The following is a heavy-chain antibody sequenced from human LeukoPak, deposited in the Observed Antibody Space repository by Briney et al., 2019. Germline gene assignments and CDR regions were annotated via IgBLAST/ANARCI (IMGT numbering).Heavy chain of an antibody. CDR2: IIPIFGTA. CDR3: ASSGYSSSWYPNWFDP. Sequence: ASVKVSCKVSGGTFSSYAISWVRQAPGQGLEWMGGIIPIFGTANYAQKFQGRVTITTDESTSTAYMELSSLRSEDTAVYYCASSGYSSSWYPNWFDPWGQGTLVTVSS. J-gene: IGHJ5*02. D-gene: IGHD6-13*01. CDR1: GGTFSSYA. V-gene: IGHV1-69*05.